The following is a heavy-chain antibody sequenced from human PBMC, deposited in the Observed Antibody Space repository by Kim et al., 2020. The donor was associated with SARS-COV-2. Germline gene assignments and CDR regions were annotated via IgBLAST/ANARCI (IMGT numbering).Heavy chain of an antibody. CDR2: ISAYNGNT. CDR3: ARVFDDILTGYYPTDY. J-gene: IGHJ4*02. CDR1: GYTFTSYG. V-gene: IGHV1-18*01. D-gene: IGHD3-9*01. Sequence: ASVKVSCKASGYTFTSYGISWVRQAPGQGLEWMGWISAYNGNTNYAQKLQGRVTMTTDTSTSTAYMELRSLRSDDTAVYYCARVFDDILTGYYPTDYWGQGTLVTVSS.